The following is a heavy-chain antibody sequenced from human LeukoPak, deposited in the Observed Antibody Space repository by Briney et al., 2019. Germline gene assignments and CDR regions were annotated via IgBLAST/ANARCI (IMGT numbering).Heavy chain of an antibody. CDR2: INHSGST. V-gene: IGHV4-34*01. Sequence: SETLSLTCAVYGGSFRGYYWSWIRQPPGKGLEWIGEINHSGSTNYNPSLKSRVTISVDTSKNQFTLKLSSVTAADTAVYYCARGYCSGGSCSVHFDYWGQGTLVTVSS. CDR3: ARGYCSGGSCSVHFDY. CDR1: GGSFRGYY. J-gene: IGHJ4*02. D-gene: IGHD2-15*01.